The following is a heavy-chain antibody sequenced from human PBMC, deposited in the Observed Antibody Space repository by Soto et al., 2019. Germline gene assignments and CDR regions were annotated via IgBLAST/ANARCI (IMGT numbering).Heavy chain of an antibody. CDR1: GFTFSDYY. Sequence: PGGSLRLSCAASGFTFSDYYMSWIRQAPGKWLERGSYIRSSGSTIYYADSVKGRFTISRDNAKNSLYLQMNSLRAEDMAVYYCARTPTPYYYGSGSPRYYYYMDVWGKGTTVTVSS. D-gene: IGHD3-10*01. CDR3: ARTPTPYYYGSGSPRYYYYMDV. V-gene: IGHV3-11*01. J-gene: IGHJ6*03. CDR2: IRSSGSTI.